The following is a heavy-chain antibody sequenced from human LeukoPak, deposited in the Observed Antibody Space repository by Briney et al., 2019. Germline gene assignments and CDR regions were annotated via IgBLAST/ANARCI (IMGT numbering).Heavy chain of an antibody. D-gene: IGHD4-17*01. J-gene: IGHJ4*02. CDR1: GFTFSTYW. CDR3: ARSRGDYERGYFDY. V-gene: IGHV3-7*01. CDR2: MNQDGSAK. Sequence: GGSLRLSCAASGFTFSTYWMSWVRQAPGKGLEWVANMNQDGSAKYYVDSVKGRFTIFRDSAKRSLYLQMNSLRAEDTAFYYCARSRGDYERGYFDYWGQGTLVTVSS.